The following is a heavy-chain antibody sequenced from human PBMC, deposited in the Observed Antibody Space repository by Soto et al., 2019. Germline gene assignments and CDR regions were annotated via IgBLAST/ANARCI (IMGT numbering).Heavy chain of an antibody. D-gene: IGHD3-22*01. CDR1: GYSISSGYY. V-gene: IGHV4-38-2*01. CDR3: AKATEVYYYDSSGFFDY. CDR2: IYHSGST. Sequence: PSETLSLTCAVSGYSISSGYYWGWIRQPPGKGLEWIGSIYHSGSTYYNPSLKSRVTISVDTSKNQFSLKLSSVTAADTAVYYCAKATEVYYYDSSGFFDYWGQGTLVTVSS. J-gene: IGHJ4*02.